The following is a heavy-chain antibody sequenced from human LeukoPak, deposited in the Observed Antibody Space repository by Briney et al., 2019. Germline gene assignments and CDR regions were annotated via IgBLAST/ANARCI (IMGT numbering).Heavy chain of an antibody. D-gene: IGHD2-2*02. CDR1: GYTFTGYY. CDR3: ARDCSSTSCYTYPNWFDP. J-gene: IGHJ5*02. CDR2: IIPILGIA. V-gene: IGHV1-69*04. Sequence: SVKVSCKASGYTFTGYYMHWVRQAPGQGLEWMGRIIPILGIANYAQKFQGRVTITADKSTSTAYMELSSLRSEDTAVYYCARDCSSTSCYTYPNWFDPWGQGTLVTVSS.